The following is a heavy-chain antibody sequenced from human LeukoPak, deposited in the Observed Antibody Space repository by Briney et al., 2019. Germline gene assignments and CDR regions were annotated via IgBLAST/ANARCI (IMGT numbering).Heavy chain of an antibody. J-gene: IGHJ3*02. CDR3: ARDLEGITMTSDAFDI. V-gene: IGHV3-48*03. D-gene: IGHD3-22*01. CDR2: ISSSGSTI. Sequence: PGGSLRLSCAASGFTFSSYEMNWVRQAPGKGLEWVSYISSSGSTIYYADSVKGRFTISRDNAKNSLYLQMNSLRAEDTAVYYCARDLEGITMTSDAFDIWGQGTMVTVSS. CDR1: GFTFSSYE.